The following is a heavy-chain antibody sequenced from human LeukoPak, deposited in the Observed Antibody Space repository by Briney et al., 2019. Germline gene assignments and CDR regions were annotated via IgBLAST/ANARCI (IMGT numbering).Heavy chain of an antibody. CDR2: ISAHNGNT. Sequence: GASVKVSCKASGYTFTSYNFNWVRQAPGQGLEWMGWISAHNGNTNYAQKLQGRVTMTTDTSTSTAYMELRSLRSDDTAVYYCATAYGAYGDYEYWGQGTLVTVSS. CDR3: ATAYGAYGDYEY. CDR1: GYTFTSYN. J-gene: IGHJ4*02. D-gene: IGHD4-17*01. V-gene: IGHV1-18*01.